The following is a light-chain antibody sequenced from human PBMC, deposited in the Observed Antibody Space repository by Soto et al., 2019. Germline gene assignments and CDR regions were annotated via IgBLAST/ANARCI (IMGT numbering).Light chain of an antibody. CDR3: CSYTSSNTLLV. V-gene: IGLV2-14*01. CDR1: SSDVGGYNY. CDR2: EVS. Sequence: QSALTQPASVSGSPGQSITISCTGTSSDVGGYNYVSWYRQHPGKAPQLMIYEVSKRHSWVSNRFSGSKSCNTASLTISGRQADDEADYYCCSYTSSNTLLVFGGGTKLTVL. J-gene: IGLJ2*01.